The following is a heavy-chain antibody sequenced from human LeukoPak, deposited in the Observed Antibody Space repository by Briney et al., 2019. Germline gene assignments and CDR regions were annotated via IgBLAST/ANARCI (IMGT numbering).Heavy chain of an antibody. CDR3: ARDRYYIFDY. D-gene: IGHD3-10*01. J-gene: IGHJ4*02. V-gene: IGHV3-74*01. CDR2: ITSDGSST. Sequence: PGGSLRLSCAASGFTFSSTWMNWVRQGPGKGLEWVSRITSDGSSTIYADSVKGRFTISRDNAKSTAYLQMNSLRAEDTAVYFCARDRYYIFDYWGQGAPVTVSS. CDR1: GFTFSSTW.